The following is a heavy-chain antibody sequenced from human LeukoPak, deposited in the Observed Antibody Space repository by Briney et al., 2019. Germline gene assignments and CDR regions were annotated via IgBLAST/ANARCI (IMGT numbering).Heavy chain of an antibody. Sequence: GGSLRLSCAASGFTFSDYYMSWIRQAPGKGVEWVSYIASSSSYKNYADSVKGRFTVSRDNAKNSLYLQMTSLRAEDTAVYYCARAIEATRRSTGTCNYFDYWGQGTLVTVSS. CDR3: ARAIEATRRSTGTCNYFDY. D-gene: IGHD5-12*01. J-gene: IGHJ4*02. CDR1: GFTFSDYY. V-gene: IGHV3-11*06. CDR2: IASSSSYK.